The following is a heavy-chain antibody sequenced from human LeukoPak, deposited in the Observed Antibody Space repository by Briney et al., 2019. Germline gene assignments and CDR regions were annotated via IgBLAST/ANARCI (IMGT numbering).Heavy chain of an antibody. CDR1: GGSLSSYY. D-gene: IGHD4-23*01. CDR3: ARRVHGGTLDY. CDR2: IYSSGST. J-gene: IGHJ4*02. V-gene: IGHV4-59*08. Sequence: SETLSLTCTVSGGSLSSYYWSWVRQPPGKRLEWIGYIYSSGSTNYNPSLKSRVTITVDTSNNHFSLNLSSVTAADTAVYYCARRVHGGTLDYWGQGTLVTVSS.